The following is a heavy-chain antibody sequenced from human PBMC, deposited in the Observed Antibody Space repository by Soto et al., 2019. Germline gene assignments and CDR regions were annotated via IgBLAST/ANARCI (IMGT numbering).Heavy chain of an antibody. D-gene: IGHD2-15*01. V-gene: IGHV3-23*01. CDR3: AKDPRSGGSPFYNYGMDV. Sequence: EVQLLESGGGLVQPGGSLRLSCADSGFTFSNYAINWVRQAPGKGLEWGSVISGSGGVTYYADYVQGRFTISRDNSKNTVFLQMKSLRAEETAVYYCAKDPRSGGSPFYNYGMDVWGQGTTVTVSS. CDR2: ISGSGGVT. J-gene: IGHJ6*02. CDR1: GFTFSNYA.